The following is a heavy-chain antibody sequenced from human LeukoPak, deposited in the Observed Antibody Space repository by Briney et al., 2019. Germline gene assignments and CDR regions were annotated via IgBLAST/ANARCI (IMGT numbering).Heavy chain of an antibody. J-gene: IGHJ4*02. CDR2: IYYSGST. CDR1: GGSISSCSYY. V-gene: IGHV4-39*01. D-gene: IGHD3-16*02. CDR3: ARLPPYYDYVWGSYRFGYFDY. Sequence: SETLSLTRTVSGGSISSCSYYWGWIRQPPGKGLEWIGSIYYSGSTYYNPSLKSRVTISVDTSKNQFSLKLSSVTAADTAVYYCARLPPYYDYVWGSYRFGYFDYWGQGTLVTVSS.